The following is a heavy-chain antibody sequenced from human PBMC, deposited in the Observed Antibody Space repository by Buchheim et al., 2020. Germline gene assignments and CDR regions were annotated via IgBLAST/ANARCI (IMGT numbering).Heavy chain of an antibody. V-gene: IGHV3-21*01. J-gene: IGHJ6*02. CDR1: GFTFSSYS. CDR2: ISSSSSYI. Sequence: EVQLVESGGGLVKPGGSLRLSCAASGFTFSSYSMNWVRQAPGKGLEWVSSISSSSSYIYYADSVKGRFTISRDNAKNSLYLQMNSLRAEDTAVYYCARVKYYYGSGDYYYYYGMDVWGQGTT. D-gene: IGHD3-10*01. CDR3: ARVKYYYGSGDYYYYYGMDV.